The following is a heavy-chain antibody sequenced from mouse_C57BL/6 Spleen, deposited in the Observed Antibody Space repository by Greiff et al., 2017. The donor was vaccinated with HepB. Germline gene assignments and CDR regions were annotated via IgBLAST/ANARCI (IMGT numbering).Heavy chain of an antibody. Sequence: VQLQQPGAELVKPGASVKLSCKASGYTFTSYWMHWVKQRPGQGLEWIGMIHPNSGSTNYNEKFKSKATLTVDKSSSTAYMQLSSLTSEDSAVYYCARGGYYDYDLYYFDYWGQGTTLTVSS. J-gene: IGHJ2*01. CDR3: ARGGYYDYDLYYFDY. CDR1: GYTFTSYW. CDR2: IHPNSGST. D-gene: IGHD2-4*01. V-gene: IGHV1-64*01.